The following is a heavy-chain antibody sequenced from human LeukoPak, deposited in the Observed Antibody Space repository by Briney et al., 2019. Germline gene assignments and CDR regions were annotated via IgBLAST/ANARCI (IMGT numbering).Heavy chain of an antibody. J-gene: IGHJ4*02. V-gene: IGHV4-59*01. CDR1: GGSINNYY. D-gene: IGHD5-24*01. CDR2: MYYSGGT. CDR3: TRRCKDAYTLYCFDY. Sequence: SETLSLSCTVSGGSINNYYWSWIRQPPGKGLEWIGHMYYSGGTNYNPSLKSRVTISVDTSKNQFSLKLSSVTAADTAVYYCTRRCKDAYTLYCFDYWGQGTLVTVSS.